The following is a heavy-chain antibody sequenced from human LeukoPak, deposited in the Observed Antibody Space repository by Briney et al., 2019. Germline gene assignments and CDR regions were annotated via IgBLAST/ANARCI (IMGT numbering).Heavy chain of an antibody. D-gene: IGHD3-22*01. CDR1: GGSISSSNW. J-gene: IGHJ4*02. CDR3: ASGLTYYYDSSGYSSFDY. V-gene: IGHV4-4*02. CDR2: IYHSGST. Sequence: SETLSLTCAVSGGSISSSNWWSWVRQPPGEGLEWIGEIYHSGSTNYNPSLKSRVTISVDKSKNQFSLKLSSVTAADTAVYYCASGLTYYYDSSGYSSFDYWGQGTLVTVSS.